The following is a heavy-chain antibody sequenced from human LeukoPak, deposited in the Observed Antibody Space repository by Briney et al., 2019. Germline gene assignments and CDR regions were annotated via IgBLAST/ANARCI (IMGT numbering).Heavy chain of an antibody. CDR3: ARRDVSSGWSFDL. J-gene: IGHJ4*02. V-gene: IGHV4-4*07. D-gene: IGHD6-19*01. CDR1: GGSISNYH. Sequence: ASETLSLTCTVSGGSISNYHWSWIRQPAEKGLEWIGRIHTSGSTNYNPPLKSRVTMSIGTTEDQVSLTIRSVTAADTAFYYCARRDVSSGWSFDLWGQGTLVTVSS. CDR2: IHTSGST.